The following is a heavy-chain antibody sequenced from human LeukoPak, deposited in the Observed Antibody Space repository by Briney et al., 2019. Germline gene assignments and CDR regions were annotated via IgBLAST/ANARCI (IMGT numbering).Heavy chain of an antibody. CDR3: ARAEYYYDSSGYYPGNYYYYMDV. CDR1: GFTFSSYW. J-gene: IGHJ6*03. CDR2: IKQDGSEK. V-gene: IGHV3-7*01. D-gene: IGHD3-22*01. Sequence: GSLRLSCAASGFTFSSYWMSWVRQAPGKGLEWVANIKQDGSEKYYVDSVKGRFTISRDNAKNSLYLQMNSLRAEDTAVYYCARAEYYYDSSGYYPGNYYYYMDVWGKGTTVTVSS.